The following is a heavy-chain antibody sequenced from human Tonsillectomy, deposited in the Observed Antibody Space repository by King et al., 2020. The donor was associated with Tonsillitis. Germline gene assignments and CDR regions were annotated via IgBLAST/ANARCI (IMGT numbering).Heavy chain of an antibody. CDR3: ARRSGSYYRRDYFDF. CDR1: GGSISSSAYY. Sequence: QLQESGPGLVKPSETLSLTCTVSGGSISSSAYYWGWIRQPPGKGLEWIGSGYYTGTDYYNPSLKSRVTISVYTSNNRFSLKLSSVTAADTAVYYCARRSGSYYRRDYFDFWGQGTLVTVSS. V-gene: IGHV4-39*01. D-gene: IGHD1-26*01. CDR2: GYYTGTD. J-gene: IGHJ4*02.